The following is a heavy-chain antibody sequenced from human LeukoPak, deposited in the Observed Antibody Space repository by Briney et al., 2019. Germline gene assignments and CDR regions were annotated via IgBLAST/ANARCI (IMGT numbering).Heavy chain of an antibody. J-gene: IGHJ4*02. D-gene: IGHD6-19*01. V-gene: IGHV4-39*07. Sequence: PQSRSLTWPVAGGSISSSSYYWGRIRHPPGNGLEWFGSIYYSGSTYYNPCLKGRVTISVDTSKSQFYLKLSSVTAADTAVYHCARLGWGSGWYYFDCWGQGTLVTVSS. CDR3: ARLGWGSGWYYFDC. CDR1: GGSISSSSYY. CDR2: IYYSGST.